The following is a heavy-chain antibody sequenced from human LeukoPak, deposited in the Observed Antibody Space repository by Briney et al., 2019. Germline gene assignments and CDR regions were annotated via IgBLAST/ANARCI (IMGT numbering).Heavy chain of an antibody. Sequence: ASVKVSCKASGYTFTSYGISWVRQAPGQGLEWMGWISAYNGNTNYAQKLQGRVTMTTDTSTSTAYMELRSLRSDDTAVYYCARDTPSDYVWESYRQVLDYWGQGTLVTVSS. J-gene: IGHJ4*02. D-gene: IGHD3-16*02. V-gene: IGHV1-18*01. CDR2: ISAYNGNT. CDR3: ARDTPSDYVWESYRQVLDY. CDR1: GYTFTSYG.